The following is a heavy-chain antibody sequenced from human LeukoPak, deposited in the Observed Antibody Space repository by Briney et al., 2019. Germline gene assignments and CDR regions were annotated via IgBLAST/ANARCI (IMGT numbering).Heavy chain of an antibody. CDR1: DGSITNYD. D-gene: IGHD3-10*01. CDR3: ARAGAWQIDP. Sequence: SETLSLTCTVSDGSITNYDWSWVRQPPGKGLEFIGHVHYSGTANYNPSLESRVTISIDTSKKHFFLKLKSVTAADTAVYYCARAGAWQIDPWGQGTLVTVSS. V-gene: IGHV4-59*01. J-gene: IGHJ5*02. CDR2: VHYSGTA.